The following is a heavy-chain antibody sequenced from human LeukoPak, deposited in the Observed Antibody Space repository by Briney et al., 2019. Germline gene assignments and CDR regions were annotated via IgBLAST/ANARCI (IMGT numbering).Heavy chain of an antibody. CDR2: ISPNGVIT. V-gene: IGHV3-23*01. CDR1: GFTFSSHG. J-gene: IGHJ4*02. CDR3: AKSGYNRFDY. D-gene: IGHD5-24*01. Sequence: GGSLRLSCAASGFTFSSHGMNWVRQAPGKGLEWVSGISPNGVITYYADSVKGRFTISRDNSKGTVYLQMNSVRVEDTAVYYCAKSGYNRFDYWGQGTLVTVSS.